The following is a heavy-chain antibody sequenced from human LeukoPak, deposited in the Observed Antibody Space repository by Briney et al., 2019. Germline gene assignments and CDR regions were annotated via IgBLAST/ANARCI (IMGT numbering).Heavy chain of an antibody. CDR1: GYTFTSYG. CDR2: ISAYNGNT. D-gene: IGHD6-19*01. J-gene: IGHJ4*02. CDR3: ARAPPPNRSGWYPRSKGYYFDY. V-gene: IGHV1-18*01. Sequence: ASVKVSCKASGYTFTSYGISWVRQAPGQGLEWMGWISAYNGNTNYAQKLQGRVTMTTDTSTSTAYMELRSLRSDDTAVYYCARAPPPNRSGWYPRSKGYYFDYWGQGTLVTVSS.